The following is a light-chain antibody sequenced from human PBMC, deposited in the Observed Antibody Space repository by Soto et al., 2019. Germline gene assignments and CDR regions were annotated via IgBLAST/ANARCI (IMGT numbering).Light chain of an antibody. V-gene: IGKV1-5*01. J-gene: IGKJ1*01. CDR3: QQYNSYSST. CDR1: QSISSW. Sequence: DIQMTQSPSTLSASVGDRVTITLRASQSISSWLAWYQQKPGKAPKLLIYDASSLESGVPSRFSGSGSGTEFTLTISSLQPDDFATYYCQQYNSYSSTFGQGTKVDIK. CDR2: DAS.